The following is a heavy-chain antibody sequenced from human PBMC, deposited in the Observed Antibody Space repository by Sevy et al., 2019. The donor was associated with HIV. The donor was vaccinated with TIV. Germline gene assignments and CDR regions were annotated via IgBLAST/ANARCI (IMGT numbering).Heavy chain of an antibody. CDR3: VRGSGLPI. CDR1: EFTISNYC. D-gene: IGHD5-12*01. Sequence: VGSLRLSCAASEFTISNYCMLWVRQAPGKGLVWVSRINNDGSYADYADSVRGRFTVSRDNAKNTLYLQMDSLRVDDSAVDYCVRGSGLPIWGRGTLVTVSS. J-gene: IGHJ1*01. CDR2: INNDGSYA. V-gene: IGHV3-74*01.